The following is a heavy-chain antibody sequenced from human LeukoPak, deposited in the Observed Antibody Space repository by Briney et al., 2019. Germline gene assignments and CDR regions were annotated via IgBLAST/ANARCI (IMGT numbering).Heavy chain of an antibody. Sequence: ASVKVSCKASGYTFTSYGISWVRQAPGQGLEWMGWISAYNGNTNYAQKLQGRVTMTTDTSTSTAYMELRSLRSDDTAVYYCARDKYYDSSGHLDYWGQGTLVTVSS. CDR2: ISAYNGNT. V-gene: IGHV1-18*01. J-gene: IGHJ4*02. CDR1: GYTFTSYG. D-gene: IGHD3-22*01. CDR3: ARDKYYDSSGHLDY.